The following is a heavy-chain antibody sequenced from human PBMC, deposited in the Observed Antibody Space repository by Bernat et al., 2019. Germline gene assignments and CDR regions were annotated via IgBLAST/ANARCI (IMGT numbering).Heavy chain of an antibody. Sequence: QITLKESGPTLVKPTQTLTLTCTFSGFSLSTSGVGVGWIRQPPGKALEWLALIYWDDDKRYSPSLKSRLTITKDTSKNQVVLTMTNIDPVDTATYYCAHPSYYYDSSGYSSNFYFDYWGQGTLVTVSS. J-gene: IGHJ4*01. CDR3: AHPSYYYDSSGYSSNFYFDY. CDR1: GFSLSTSGVG. D-gene: IGHD3-22*01. V-gene: IGHV2-5*02. CDR2: IYWDDDK.